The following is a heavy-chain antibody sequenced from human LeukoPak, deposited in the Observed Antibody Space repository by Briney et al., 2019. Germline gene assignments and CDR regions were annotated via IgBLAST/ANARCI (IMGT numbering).Heavy chain of an antibody. CDR1: GGSISSSNW. J-gene: IGHJ4*02. D-gene: IGHD3-10*01. V-gene: IGHV4-4*02. CDR3: ARRVPMGSREEPQHFDY. Sequence: SGTLSLTCAVSGGSISSSNWWSWVRQPPGKGLEWIGEIYHSGSTNYNPSLKSRVTISVDKSKNQFSLKLSSVTAADTAVYYCARRVPMGSREEPQHFDYWGQGTLVTVSS. CDR2: IYHSGST.